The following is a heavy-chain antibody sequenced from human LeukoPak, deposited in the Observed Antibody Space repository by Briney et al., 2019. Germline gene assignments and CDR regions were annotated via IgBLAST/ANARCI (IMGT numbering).Heavy chain of an antibody. CDR1: GFTVSTNC. J-gene: IGHJ4*02. V-gene: IGHV3-53*04. Sequence: SGGSLRLSCAASGFTVSTNCMTCVRQAPGKGLECVSTIYSGGTTYYADSVMGLFTISRHNSRNTLYLQMHSLRAEDTAVYYCASVDAVMDYYFDLWGEETLVTVSS. CDR2: IYSGGTT. D-gene: IGHD5-18*01. CDR3: ASVDAVMDYYFDL.